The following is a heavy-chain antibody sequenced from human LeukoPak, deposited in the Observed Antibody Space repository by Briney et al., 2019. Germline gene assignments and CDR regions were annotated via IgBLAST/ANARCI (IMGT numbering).Heavy chain of an antibody. CDR2: INPDGGNT. CDR3: ATDPHGGPTPNAFGA. V-gene: IGHV1-2*02. Sequence: GASVKVSCEASGSTVTDYLIHWVRQAPGQGLEWMGWINPDGGNTRYSRSFQGRVIMTRDTSKTAAYMELNSLTFDDTALYYCATDPHGGPTPNAFGAWGPETLVTVSS. J-gene: IGHJ3*01. CDR1: GSTVTDYL. D-gene: IGHD3-3*01.